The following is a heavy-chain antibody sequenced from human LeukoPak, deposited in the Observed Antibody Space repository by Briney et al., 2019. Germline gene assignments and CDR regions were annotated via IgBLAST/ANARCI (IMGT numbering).Heavy chain of an antibody. J-gene: IGHJ3*02. Sequence: SETLSLTCTVSGGSISSSSYYWGWIRQPPGKGLEWIGYIYYSGSTNYNPSLKSRVTVSVDTSTNHFSLKLSSVTAADTAVYYCARENTMIRGAFDAFDIWGQGTMVTVSS. D-gene: IGHD3-10*01. CDR2: IYYSGST. CDR3: ARENTMIRGAFDAFDI. V-gene: IGHV4-61*03. CDR1: GGSISSSSYY.